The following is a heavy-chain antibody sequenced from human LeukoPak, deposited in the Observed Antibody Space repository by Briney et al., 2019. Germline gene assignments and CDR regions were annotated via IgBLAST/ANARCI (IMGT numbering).Heavy chain of an antibody. D-gene: IGHD2-15*01. Sequence: GGSLRLSCAASGFTFSSYGMHWVRQAPGKGLEWVAFIRYDGSNKYYADSVKGRFTISRDNSKNTLYLQMNSLRAEDTAVYYCAKEGCSGGSCYNWFDPWGQGTLVAVSS. J-gene: IGHJ5*02. V-gene: IGHV3-30*02. CDR2: IRYDGSNK. CDR1: GFTFSSYG. CDR3: AKEGCSGGSCYNWFDP.